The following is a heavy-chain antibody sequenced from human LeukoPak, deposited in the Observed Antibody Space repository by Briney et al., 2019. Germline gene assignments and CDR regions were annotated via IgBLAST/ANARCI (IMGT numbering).Heavy chain of an antibody. Sequence: SGGSLRLSCAASGFTFSSYGMHWVRQAPGKGLEWVAFIRYDGSNKYYADSVKGRFTISRDNSKNTLYLQMNSLRAEDTAVYYCARGWDPYYYYYMDVWGKGTTVIVSS. V-gene: IGHV3-30*02. CDR1: GFTFSSYG. J-gene: IGHJ6*03. CDR2: IRYDGSNK. D-gene: IGHD1-26*01. CDR3: ARGWDPYYYYYMDV.